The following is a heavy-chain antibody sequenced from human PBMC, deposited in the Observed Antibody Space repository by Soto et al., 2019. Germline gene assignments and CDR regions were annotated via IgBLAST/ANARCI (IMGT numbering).Heavy chain of an antibody. V-gene: IGHV1-69*01. J-gene: IGHJ4*02. CDR1: GGTFSSYA. Sequence: QVQLVPSGAEVKKPGSSVKVSCKASGGTFSSYAISWVRQAPGQGLEWMGGIIPIFGTANYAQKFQGRVTITADESTSTAYMELSSLRSEDTAVYYCARGRDIVVVVAAVGFDYWGQGTLVTVSS. D-gene: IGHD2-15*01. CDR2: IIPIFGTA. CDR3: ARGRDIVVVVAAVGFDY.